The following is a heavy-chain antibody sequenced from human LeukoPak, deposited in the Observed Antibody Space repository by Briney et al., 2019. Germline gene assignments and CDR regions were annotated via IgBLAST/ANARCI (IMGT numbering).Heavy chain of an antibody. CDR3: AREYGDFDY. V-gene: IGHV4-61*02. Sequence: SETPSLTCTVSGGSISSSSYYWSWIRQPAGKGLEWIGRIYNSGSANYNPSLKSRVTMSVDTSKNQFSLKLNSVTAADTAVYYCAREYGDFDYWGQGTLVTVSS. CDR1: GGSISSSSYY. J-gene: IGHJ4*02. D-gene: IGHD4-17*01. CDR2: IYNSGSA.